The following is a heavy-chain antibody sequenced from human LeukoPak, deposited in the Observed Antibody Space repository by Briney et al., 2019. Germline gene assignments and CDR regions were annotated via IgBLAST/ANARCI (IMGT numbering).Heavy chain of an antibody. J-gene: IGHJ3*02. CDR1: GDYIGSHY. V-gene: IGHV4-59*11. D-gene: IGHD4-23*01. CDR2: IYHTGTT. CDR3: ARPRNFGNEPFDI. Sequence: PSETLSLTCTVSGDYIGSHYWSWIRQSPGKGLEWIGYIYHTGTTNYSPSLRSRVTISLDKSKNEFSLKLRSVTAADTAVYYCARPRNFGNEPFDIWGQGTMVTVSS.